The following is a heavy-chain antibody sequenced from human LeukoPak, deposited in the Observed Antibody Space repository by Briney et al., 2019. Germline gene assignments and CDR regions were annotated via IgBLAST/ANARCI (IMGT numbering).Heavy chain of an antibody. D-gene: IGHD3-10*01. CDR1: GYTFTCYY. V-gene: IGHV1-2*02. CDR3: ARGNVLLWFGELSPQNYGMDV. Sequence: ASVKVSCKASGYTFTCYYMHWVRQAPGQGLEWMGWINPNSGGTNYAQKFQGRVTMTRDTSISTAYMELSRLRSDDTAVYYCARGNVLLWFGELSPQNYGMDVWGQGTTVTVSS. CDR2: INPNSGGT. J-gene: IGHJ6*02.